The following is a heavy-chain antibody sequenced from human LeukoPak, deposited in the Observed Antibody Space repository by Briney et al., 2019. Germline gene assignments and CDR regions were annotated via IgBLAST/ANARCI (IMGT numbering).Heavy chain of an antibody. D-gene: IGHD3-10*01. V-gene: IGHV3-64*01. CDR1: GFTFSNYA. CDR3: ARGFRYYGSGIDY. J-gene: IGHJ4*02. Sequence: GGSLRLSCSASGFTFSNYAIHWVRQAPGKGLEYVSAISTNGGSTYYANSVKGRFTISRDDPKNTLDLQMGSLRPEDMAVYYCARGFRYYGSGIDYWGQGTLVTVSS. CDR2: ISTNGGST.